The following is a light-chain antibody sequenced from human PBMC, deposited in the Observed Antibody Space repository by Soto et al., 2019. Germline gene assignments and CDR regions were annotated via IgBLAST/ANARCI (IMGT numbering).Light chain of an antibody. Sequence: IQLTQSPSTLSASVGNRVTIPCRASQSISRWLAWHQQKPGKAPKLLIYDASSLENGVPSRFSGSGSGTEFTLTISILQPDDFAIYYCQQYNSYFWTFGQGTKVDI. CDR1: QSISRW. CDR3: QQYNSYFWT. V-gene: IGKV1-5*01. J-gene: IGKJ1*01. CDR2: DAS.